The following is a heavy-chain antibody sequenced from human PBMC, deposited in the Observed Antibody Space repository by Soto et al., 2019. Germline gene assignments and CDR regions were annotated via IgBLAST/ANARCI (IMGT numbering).Heavy chain of an antibody. CDR2: IYYSGST. J-gene: IGHJ4*02. D-gene: IGHD3-10*01. CDR1: GGSISSGDYY. CDR3: ARGLTAMVRGPDY. Sequence: PSETLSLTCTVSGGSISSGDYYWSWIRQPPGKGLEWIGYIYYSGSTYYNPSLKSRVTISVDTSKNQFSLKLSSVTAADTAVYYCARGLTAMVRGPDYGGQGTLVTVSS. V-gene: IGHV4-30-4*01.